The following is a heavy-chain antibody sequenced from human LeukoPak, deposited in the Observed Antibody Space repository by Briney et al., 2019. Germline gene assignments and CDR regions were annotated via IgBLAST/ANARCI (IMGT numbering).Heavy chain of an antibody. V-gene: IGHV4-4*09. J-gene: IGHJ6*03. CDR1: GGSISNYY. CDR3: ARLTGYQQPTGGYYYYMDV. CDR2: IYASGGT. Sequence: SETLSLTCTVSGGSISNYYWSWIQQPPGKGLDWIGYIYASGGTNYNPSLKSRVTISVDTSKNQFSLRLSSVTAADTAMYYCARLTGYQQPTGGYYYYMDVWGKGTTVTVSS. D-gene: IGHD6-13*01.